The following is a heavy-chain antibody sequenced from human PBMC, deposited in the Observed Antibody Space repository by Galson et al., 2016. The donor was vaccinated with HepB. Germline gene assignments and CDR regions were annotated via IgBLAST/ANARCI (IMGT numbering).Heavy chain of an antibody. CDR2: INAANQNT. Sequence: VKVSCKASGYTFTNYAVHWVRRAPGQRLEWMGWINAANQNTEYSQKFQGRVTITRDTSAITAYMELTSLTSEDTGVYYCARSAPRYPIDYWGQGTLVIVSS. CDR1: GYTFTNYA. CDR3: ARSAPRYPIDY. J-gene: IGHJ4*02. V-gene: IGHV1-3*01. D-gene: IGHD1-1*01.